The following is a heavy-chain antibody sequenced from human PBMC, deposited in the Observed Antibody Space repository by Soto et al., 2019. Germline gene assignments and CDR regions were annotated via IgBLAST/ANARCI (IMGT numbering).Heavy chain of an antibody. CDR3: QSSSNYYDSSGYPGEIDY. CDR1: GGSFSGHY. J-gene: IGHJ4*02. CDR2: INHSGST. Sequence: PSETLSLTCGVYGGSFSGHYWSWIRQPPGKGLEWIGEINHSGSTNYNPSLKSRVTISVDTSKNQFSLKLSSVTAADTAVYYCQSSSNYYDSSGYPGEIDYWGQGTLVTVSS. V-gene: IGHV4-34*01. D-gene: IGHD3-22*01.